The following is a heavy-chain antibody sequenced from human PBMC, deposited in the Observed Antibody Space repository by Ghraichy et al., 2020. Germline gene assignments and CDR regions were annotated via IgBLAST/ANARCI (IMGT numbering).Heavy chain of an antibody. J-gene: IGHJ4*02. V-gene: IGHV3-30*04. D-gene: IGHD3-22*01. CDR1: GFTFSSYA. CDR2: ISYDGSNK. CDR3: ASHDSSGYYFRDY. Sequence: GGSLRLSCAASGFTFSSYAMHWVRQAPGKGLEWVAVISYDGSNKYYADSVKGRFTISRDNSKNTLYLQMNSLRAEDTAVYYCASHDSSGYYFRDYSGQGTLVTVSS.